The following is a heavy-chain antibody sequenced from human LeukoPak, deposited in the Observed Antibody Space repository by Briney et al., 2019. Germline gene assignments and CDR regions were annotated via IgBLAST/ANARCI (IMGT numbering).Heavy chain of an antibody. J-gene: IGHJ4*02. CDR1: GFTFDEYT. CDR2: ICWDGGST. CDR3: AKGAYYYDSSGYPPDY. Sequence: GGSLRLSCAASGFTFDEYTMHWFGGAPGNVLERGSLICWDGGSTYYADSVKGRFTISRDNSKNSLYLQMNSLRTEDTALYYCAKGAYYYDSSGYPPDYWGQGTLVTVSS. D-gene: IGHD3-22*01. V-gene: IGHV3-43*01.